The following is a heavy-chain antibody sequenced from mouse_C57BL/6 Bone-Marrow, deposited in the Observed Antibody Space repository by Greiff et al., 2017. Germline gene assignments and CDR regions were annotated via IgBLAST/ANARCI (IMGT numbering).Heavy chain of an antibody. D-gene: IGHD1-1*01. CDR1: GFNIKDDY. CDR3: TTLCGSSYTWFAY. Sequence: VQLQQSGAELVRPGASVKLSCTASGFNIKDDYMHWVKQRPEQGLEWIGWIDPENGDTEYASKFQGKATITADTSSNTAYLQLSSLTSEDTAVYYCTTLCGSSYTWFAYWGQGTLVTVSA. CDR2: IDPENGDT. V-gene: IGHV14-4*01. J-gene: IGHJ3*01.